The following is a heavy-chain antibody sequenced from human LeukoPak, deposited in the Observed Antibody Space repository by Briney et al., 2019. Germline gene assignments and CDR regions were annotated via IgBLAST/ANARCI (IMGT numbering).Heavy chain of an antibody. CDR3: ARIIVGSTHH. CDR2: ISGDGNTT. V-gene: IGHV3-74*01. J-gene: IGHJ5*02. Sequence: GGSLRLSSTASGFTFRTFWMHWVRQPPGKGLVWVSRISGDGNTTDYADSVKGRFTISRDNAKNTVCLQMNSLRVEDTAVYYCARIIVGSTHHWGQGSLVTVSS. CDR1: GFTFRTFW. D-gene: IGHD1-26*01.